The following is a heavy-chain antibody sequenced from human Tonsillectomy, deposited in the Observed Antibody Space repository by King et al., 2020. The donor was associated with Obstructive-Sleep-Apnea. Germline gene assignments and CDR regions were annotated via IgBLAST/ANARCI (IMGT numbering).Heavy chain of an antibody. CDR3: ARASGYYDILTGRYYYYGMDV. D-gene: IGHD3-9*01. CDR2: INSDGSST. V-gene: IGHV3-74*01. J-gene: IGHJ6*02. CDR1: GFTFSSYW. Sequence: VQLVESGGGLVQPGGSLRLSCAASGFTFSSYWMHWVRQAPGKGLVWVSRINSDGSSTSYADSVKGRFTIPRDNAKNTLYLQMNSLRAEDTAVYYCARASGYYDILTGRYYYYGMDVWGQGTTVTVSS.